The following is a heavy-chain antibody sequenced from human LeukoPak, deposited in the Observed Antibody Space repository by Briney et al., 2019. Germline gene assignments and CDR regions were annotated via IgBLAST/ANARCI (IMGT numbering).Heavy chain of an antibody. CDR3: AGDPGSPRDAFDI. J-gene: IGHJ3*02. CDR2: ISHSGST. CDR1: GGSIRSYY. D-gene: IGHD6-13*01. V-gene: IGHV4-59*01. Sequence: SETLSLTCTVSGGSIRSYYWSWIRQPPGKGLEWIGYISHSGSTYYNPSLKSRVTISTDTSKPQFSLNLSSVTAADTAVYYCAGDPGSPRDAFDIWGQGTMVTVSS.